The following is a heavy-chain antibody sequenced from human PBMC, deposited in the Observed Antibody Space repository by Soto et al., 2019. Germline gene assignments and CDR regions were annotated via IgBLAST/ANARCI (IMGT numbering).Heavy chain of an antibody. J-gene: IGHJ4*02. Sequence: PGGSLRLSCAASGFTFSNAYMSWVRQAPGKGLEWVANSKEDGIEEYYVDSVKGRFTISRDNARSSVFLQMTSLKAEDTAVYFCARGGRSATNYQYFDYWGQGILVTVSS. V-gene: IGHV3-7*01. CDR1: GFTFSNAY. CDR2: SKEDGIEE. D-gene: IGHD1-7*01. CDR3: ARGGRSATNYQYFDY.